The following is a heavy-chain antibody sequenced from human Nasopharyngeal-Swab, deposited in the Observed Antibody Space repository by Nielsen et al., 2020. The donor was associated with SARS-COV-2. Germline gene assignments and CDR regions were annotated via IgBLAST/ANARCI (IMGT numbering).Heavy chain of an antibody. J-gene: IGHJ3*02. CDR3: ARLLSGTKPPHDAFDI. Sequence: SETLSLTYAVYGGSFSGYYWGWIRQPPGKGLEWIGEINHSGSTNYNPSLKSRVTISIDTSRNQFSLKLSSVTAADTAVYYCARLLSGTKPPHDAFDIWGQGTMVTVSS. CDR2: INHSGST. V-gene: IGHV4-34*01. CDR1: GGSFSGYY. D-gene: IGHD1-26*01.